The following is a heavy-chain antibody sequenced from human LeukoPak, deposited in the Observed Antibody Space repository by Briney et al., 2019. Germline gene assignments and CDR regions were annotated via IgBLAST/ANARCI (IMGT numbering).Heavy chain of an antibody. V-gene: IGHV1-69*13. Sequence: GASVKVSCKASGGTFSSYAISWVRQAPGQGLEWMGGIIPIFGTANYAQKFQGRVTITADESTSTAYMELSSLRSEDTAVYYCARLRAPTYYYDSSGYYYFDYWGQGTLVTVSS. CDR3: ARLRAPTYYYDSSGYYYFDY. CDR1: GGTFSSYA. D-gene: IGHD3-22*01. CDR2: IIPIFGTA. J-gene: IGHJ4*02.